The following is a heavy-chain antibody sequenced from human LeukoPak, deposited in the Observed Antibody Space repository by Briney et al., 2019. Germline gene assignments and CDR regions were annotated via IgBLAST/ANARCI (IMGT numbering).Heavy chain of an antibody. CDR2: IYYSGST. Sequence: SETLSLTCTVSGGSISSSSYYWGWIRQPPGKGLECIGSIYYSGSTYYNPSLKSRVTISVDTSKNQFSLKLSSVTAADTAVYYCARDHPGGSSLDYWGQGILVTVSS. CDR1: GGSISSSSYY. V-gene: IGHV4-39*02. D-gene: IGHD6-13*01. CDR3: ARDHPGGSSLDY. J-gene: IGHJ4*02.